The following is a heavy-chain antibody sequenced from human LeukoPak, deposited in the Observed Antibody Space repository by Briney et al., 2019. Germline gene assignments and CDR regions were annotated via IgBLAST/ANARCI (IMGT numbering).Heavy chain of an antibody. J-gene: IGHJ6*04. CDR2: ISSSGSTI. CDR3: ARDLGYCTSTSCYSLYGMDV. Sequence: GGSLRLSCAASGFTFSSYEMSWVRQAPGKGLEWVSYISSSGSTIHYADSVKGRFTIFRDNAKNSLYLQMNSLRAEDTAVYYCARDLGYCTSTSCYSLYGMDVWGKGTTVTVSS. V-gene: IGHV3-48*03. CDR1: GFTFSSYE. D-gene: IGHD2-2*02.